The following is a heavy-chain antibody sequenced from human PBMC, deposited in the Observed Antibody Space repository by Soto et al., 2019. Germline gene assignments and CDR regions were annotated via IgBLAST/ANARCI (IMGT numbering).Heavy chain of an antibody. V-gene: IGHV4-39*01. CDR3: ATIIAVAGSNWFDP. CDR2: IYYSGST. J-gene: IGHJ5*02. D-gene: IGHD6-19*01. CDR1: GGSISSSSYY. Sequence: SETLSLTCTVSGGSISSSSYYWGWIRQPPGKGLEWIGSIYYSGSTYYNPSLKSRVTISVDTSKNQFSLKLSSVTAADTAVYYCATIIAVAGSNWFDPWGQGXLVTVYS.